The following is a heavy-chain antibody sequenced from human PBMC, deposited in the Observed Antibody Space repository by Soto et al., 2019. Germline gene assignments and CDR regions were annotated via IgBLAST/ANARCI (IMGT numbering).Heavy chain of an antibody. CDR1: GGSISSSSYY. V-gene: IGHV4-39*01. CDR3: ASPRDVSPYYFDY. CDR2: IYYSGST. J-gene: IGHJ4*02. Sequence: PLETLSLTCTVSGGSISSSSYYWGWIRQPPGKGLEWIGSIYYSGSTYYNPSLKSRVTISVDTSKNQFSLKLSSVTAADTAVYYCASPRDVSPYYFDYWGQGTLVTVSS.